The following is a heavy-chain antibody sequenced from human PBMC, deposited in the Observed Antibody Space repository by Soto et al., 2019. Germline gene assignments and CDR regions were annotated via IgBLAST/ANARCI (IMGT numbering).Heavy chain of an antibody. J-gene: IGHJ6*02. D-gene: IGHD1-26*01. V-gene: IGHV1-2*02. Sequence: ASVKVSCKASGYTFTGYYVHWVRQAPGQGLEWMGWINPNSGDTYLAQRFQGRVTMNRDTSIGTAYMELGGLTSDDTAEYYCAKGGAIVAAGTRVYLYNAMDVWGQGTTVTVSS. CDR2: INPNSGDT. CDR3: AKGGAIVAAGTRVYLYNAMDV. CDR1: GYTFTGYY.